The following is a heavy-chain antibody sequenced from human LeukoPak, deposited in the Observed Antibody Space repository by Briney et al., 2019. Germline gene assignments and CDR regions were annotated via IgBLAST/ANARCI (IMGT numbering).Heavy chain of an antibody. CDR1: GGSISSYY. CDR2: IYYSGST. Sequence: SETLSLTCTVSGGSISSYYWSWIRQPPGKGLEWIGYIYYSGSTNYNPSLKSRVTISVDTSKNQLSLKLSSVTAADTAVYYCARDRWFGELTPFDYWGQGTLATVSS. J-gene: IGHJ4*02. D-gene: IGHD3-10*01. CDR3: ARDRWFGELTPFDY. V-gene: IGHV4-59*01.